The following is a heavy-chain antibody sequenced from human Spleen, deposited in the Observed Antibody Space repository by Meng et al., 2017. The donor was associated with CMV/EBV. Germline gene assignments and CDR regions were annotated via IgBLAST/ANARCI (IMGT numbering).Heavy chain of an antibody. CDR2: IRSDGSSE. Sequence: GESLKISCAASGFTFSSYGMHWVRQAPGKGLECVAVIRSDGSSEKYADSVKGRFTISRDNARHTVDLQMNSLRAEDTAVYYCARDWARGNSYYLDSWGQGTLVTVSS. CDR3: ARDWARGNSYYLDS. V-gene: IGHV3-33*01. D-gene: IGHD6-6*01. J-gene: IGHJ4*02. CDR1: GFTFSSYG.